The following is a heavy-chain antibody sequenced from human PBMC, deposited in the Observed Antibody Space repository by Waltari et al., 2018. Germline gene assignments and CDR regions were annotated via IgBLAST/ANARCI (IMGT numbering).Heavy chain of an antibody. CDR2: IYYSGST. CDR3: ARGSRGSHFDY. J-gene: IGHJ4*02. CDR1: GGSISSYY. V-gene: IGHV4-59*12. Sequence: QVQLQESGPGLVKPSETLSLTCTVSGGSISSYYWSWIRQPPGKGLEWIGYIYYSGSTNYNPSLKSRVTISVDTSKNQFSLKLSSVTAADTAVYYCARGSRGSHFDYWGQGTLVTVSS. D-gene: IGHD2-2*01.